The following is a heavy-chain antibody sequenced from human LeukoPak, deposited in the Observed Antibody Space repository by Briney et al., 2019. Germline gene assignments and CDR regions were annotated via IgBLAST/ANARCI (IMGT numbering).Heavy chain of an antibody. CDR1: GFTVSSNY. V-gene: IGHV3-53*01. Sequence: GGSLRLSCAASGFTVSSNYMSWVRQAPGKGLEWVSVISGSGGSTYYADSVKGRFTISRDNSKNILYLQMNSLRAEDTAIYYCAREETGLGNGAYDWGQGTLVTVSS. CDR2: ISGSGGST. J-gene: IGHJ4*02. CDR3: AREETGLGNGAYD. D-gene: IGHD3-16*01.